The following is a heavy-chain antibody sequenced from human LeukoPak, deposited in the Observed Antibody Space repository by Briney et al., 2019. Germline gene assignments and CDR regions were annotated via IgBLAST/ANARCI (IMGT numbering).Heavy chain of an antibody. Sequence: PGGSLRRSCAASGFTFSSYSMNWVRQAPGKGLEWVSYISSSSSTIYYADSVKGRFTISRDNAKNSLYLQMTSLCVKETAVFDCARDCIQLSYASWGQGTLVTVSS. CDR2: ISSSSSTI. CDR3: ARDCIQLSYAS. D-gene: IGHD5-18*01. CDR1: GFTFSSYS. J-gene: IGHJ4*02. V-gene: IGHV3-48*01.